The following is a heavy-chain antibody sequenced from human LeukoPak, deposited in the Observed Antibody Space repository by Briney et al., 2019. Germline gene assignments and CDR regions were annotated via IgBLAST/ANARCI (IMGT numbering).Heavy chain of an antibody. D-gene: IGHD3-22*01. CDR3: ARDLGQYYDTSDNWFDP. J-gene: IGHJ5*02. V-gene: IGHV3-74*01. Sequence: GGSLRLSCAASGFTFSNYWMHWVRQAPGKGLVWVSRINSDGITTSYADSVKGRFTISRDNAKNTLNLQMNSLRAEDTAVYYCARDLGQYYDTSDNWFDPWGQGTLVTVSS. CDR1: GFTFSNYW. CDR2: INSDGITT.